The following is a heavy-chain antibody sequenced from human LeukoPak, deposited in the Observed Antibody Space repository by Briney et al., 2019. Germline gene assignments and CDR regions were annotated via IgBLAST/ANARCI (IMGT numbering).Heavy chain of an antibody. CDR1: GGSISSSSYY. J-gene: IGHJ5*02. D-gene: IGHD3-10*01. CDR2: IYYSGST. V-gene: IGHV4-39*07. Sequence: SETLSLTCTVSGGSISSSSYYWGWIRQPPGKGLEWVGSIYYSGSTYYNPSLKSRVTISVDTSKNQFSLKLSPVTAADTAVYYCARAQNRGGNWFDPWGQGTLVTVSS. CDR3: ARAQNRGGNWFDP.